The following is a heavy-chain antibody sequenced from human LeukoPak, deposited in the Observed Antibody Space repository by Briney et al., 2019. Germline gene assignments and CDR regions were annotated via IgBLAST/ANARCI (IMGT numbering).Heavy chain of an antibody. V-gene: IGHV4-31*03. Sequence: SETLSLTCTVSGDSISSGGYYWSWIRQHPGKGLEWIGHIYYSGSTYYNPSLKSRVTISVDTSKNQFSLKLSSVTAADTAVYYCARENGYGSGSYPDYWGQGTLVTVSS. D-gene: IGHD3-10*01. CDR2: IYYSGST. J-gene: IGHJ4*02. CDR3: ARENGYGSGSYPDY. CDR1: GDSISSGGYY.